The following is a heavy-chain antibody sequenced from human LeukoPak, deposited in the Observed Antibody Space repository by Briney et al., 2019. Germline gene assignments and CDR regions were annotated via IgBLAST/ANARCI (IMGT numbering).Heavy chain of an antibody. J-gene: IGHJ4*02. Sequence: GGSLRLSCAASGFTFSDYYMSRIRQAPGKGLEWVSSISSSSSYIYYADSVKGRFTISRDNAKNSLYLQMNSLRAEDTAVYYCARGVVVVAADYWGQGTLVTVSS. CDR2: ISSSSSYI. CDR3: ARGVVVVAADY. D-gene: IGHD2-15*01. V-gene: IGHV3-11*06. CDR1: GFTFSDYY.